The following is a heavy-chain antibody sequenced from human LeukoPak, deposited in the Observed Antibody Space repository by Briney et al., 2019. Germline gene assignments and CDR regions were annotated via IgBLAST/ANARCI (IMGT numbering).Heavy chain of an antibody. CDR1: GFTFSSYW. V-gene: IGHV3-7*03. CDR2: MKQDGSEK. CDR3: ASSIAVAAFDI. Sequence: GGSLRLSCVVSGFTFSSYWMSWVRQAPGQGLEWVANMKQDGSEKYYVDSVKGRFTISRDNAKNSLYLQMNSLRAEDTAVYYCASSIAVAAFDIWGQGTVVTVSS. D-gene: IGHD6-19*01. J-gene: IGHJ3*02.